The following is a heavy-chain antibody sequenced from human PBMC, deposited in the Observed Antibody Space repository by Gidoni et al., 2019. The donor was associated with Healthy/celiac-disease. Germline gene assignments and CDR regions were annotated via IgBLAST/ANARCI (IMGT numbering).Heavy chain of an antibody. D-gene: IGHD3-3*01. CDR2: IYTSGST. CDR1: GGSVSSYY. V-gene: IGHV4-4*07. Sequence: QLQLQESGPGLVKPSETLSLTCTVSGGSVSSYYWSWIRQPAGKGLEWIGRIYTSGSTNYNPSLKSRVTMSVDTSKNQFSLKLSSVTAADTAVYYCARDRSGITIFGVEHDYWGQGTLVTVSS. CDR3: ARDRSGITIFGVEHDY. J-gene: IGHJ4*02.